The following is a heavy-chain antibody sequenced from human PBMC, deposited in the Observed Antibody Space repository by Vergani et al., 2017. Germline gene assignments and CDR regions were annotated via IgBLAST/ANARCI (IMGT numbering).Heavy chain of an antibody. D-gene: IGHD6-13*01. CDR1: GGSISSYY. Sequence: QVQLQESGPGLVKPSETLSLTCTVSGGSISSYYWSWIRQPPGKGLEWIGYIYYSGSTNYNPSLKSRVTISVDTSKNQFSLKLSSLTAADTAVYYCASQYSSSWYYYYGMDVWGQGTTVTVSS. CDR2: IYYSGST. J-gene: IGHJ6*02. V-gene: IGHV4-59*01. CDR3: ASQYSSSWYYYYGMDV.